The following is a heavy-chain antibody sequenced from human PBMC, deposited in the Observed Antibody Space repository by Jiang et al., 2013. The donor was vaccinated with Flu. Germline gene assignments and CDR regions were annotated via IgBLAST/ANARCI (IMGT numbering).Heavy chain of an antibody. CDR3: ELRDY. V-gene: IGHV3-30*03. CDR2: ISYDGSNK. CDR1: GFTFSSYG. Sequence: GGGVVQPGRSLRLSCAASGFTFSSYGMHWVRQAPGKGLEWVAVISYDGSNKYYADSVKGRFTISRDNSKNTLYLQMNSLRAEDTAVYYCELRDYWGQGTLVTVSS. J-gene: IGHJ4*02. D-gene: IGHD3-16*01.